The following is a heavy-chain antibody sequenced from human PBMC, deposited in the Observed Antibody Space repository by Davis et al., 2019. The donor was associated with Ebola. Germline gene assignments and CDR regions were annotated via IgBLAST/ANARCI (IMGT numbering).Heavy chain of an antibody. CDR1: GFTFSSYA. CDR3: AKASVRWYYFDY. J-gene: IGHJ4*02. Sequence: GGSLRLSCAASGFTFSSYAMSWVRQAPGKGLEWVSAISGSGGSTYYADSVKGRFTISRDNSKSTLYLQMNSLRAEDTAVYYCAKASVRWYYFDYWGQGTLVTVSS. CDR2: ISGSGGST. D-gene: IGHD5-24*01. V-gene: IGHV3-23*01.